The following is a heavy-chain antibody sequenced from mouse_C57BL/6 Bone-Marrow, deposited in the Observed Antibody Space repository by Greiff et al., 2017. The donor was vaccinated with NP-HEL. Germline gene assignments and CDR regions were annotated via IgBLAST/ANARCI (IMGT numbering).Heavy chain of an antibody. J-gene: IGHJ4*01. CDR1: GFTFSDYY. CDR3: ARHDLGPYAMDY. Sequence: EVQLVESGGGLVQPGGSLKLSCAASGFTFSDYYMYWVRQTPEKRLEWVAYISNGGGSTYYPDTVKGRFTISRDNAKNTLYLQMSRRKSEDTAMYYCARHDLGPYAMDYWGQGTSVTVSS. D-gene: IGHD4-1*01. V-gene: IGHV5-12*01. CDR2: ISNGGGST.